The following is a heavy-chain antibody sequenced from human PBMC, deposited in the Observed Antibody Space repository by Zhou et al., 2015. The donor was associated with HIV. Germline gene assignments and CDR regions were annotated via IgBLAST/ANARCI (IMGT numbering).Heavy chain of an antibody. CDR3: ARPQHCSSTSCYQPMDV. CDR1: GGTFSSYA. J-gene: IGHJ6*03. Sequence: QVQLVQSGAEVKKPGSSVKVSCKASGGTFSSYAISWVRQAPGQGLEWMGGIIPIFGTANYAQKFQGRVTITADESTSTAYMELSSLRSEDTAVYYCARPQHCSSTSCYQPMDVWGKGTTVTVSS. D-gene: IGHD2-2*01. V-gene: IGHV1-69*01. CDR2: IIPIFGTA.